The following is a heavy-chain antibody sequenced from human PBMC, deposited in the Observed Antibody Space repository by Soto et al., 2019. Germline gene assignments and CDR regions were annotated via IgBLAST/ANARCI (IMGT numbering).Heavy chain of an antibody. D-gene: IGHD3-10*01. CDR1: GGSFSGYY. J-gene: IGHJ5*02. CDR3: AGDRDGGKNWFDP. CDR2: INYSGST. V-gene: IGHV4-34*01. Sequence: PSETLSLTCAVYGGSFSGYYWSWIRQPPGKGLEWIGEINYSGSTNYNPSLKSRVTISVDTSKNQFSLRLSSLTAADTAVYYCAGDRDGGKNWFDPWGQGTLVTVSS.